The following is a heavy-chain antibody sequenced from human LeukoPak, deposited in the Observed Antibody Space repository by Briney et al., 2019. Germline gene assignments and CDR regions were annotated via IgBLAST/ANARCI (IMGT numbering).Heavy chain of an antibody. V-gene: IGHV3-48*03. D-gene: IGHD2-21*02. CDR3: AKESDNCGADCLALNDV. J-gene: IGHJ4*02. CDR2: ISSGGSTI. Sequence: GGSLRLSCAASGFTFSSYEMNWVRQAPGKGLEWVSYISSGGSTIYYAGSVKGRFTIYRDNAKNSLYLQMNSLRAEDTAVYYCAKESDNCGADCLALNDVWGQGTLVTVSS. CDR1: GFTFSSYE.